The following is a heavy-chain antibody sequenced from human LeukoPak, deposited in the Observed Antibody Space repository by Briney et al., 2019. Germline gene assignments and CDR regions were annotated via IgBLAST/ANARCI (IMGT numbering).Heavy chain of an antibody. V-gene: IGHV4-39*01. J-gene: IGHJ4*02. CDR3: ASDHRRNFDY. CDR1: GGSISSSSYY. CDR2: IYYSGST. Sequence: SETLSLTCTVSGGSISSSSYYLGWIRQPPGKGLEWIGIIYYSGSTYYNPSLKSRVTRSVDTSKNQSSLKLSSVNAADTAVYYCASDHRRNFDYWGQGTLVTVSS.